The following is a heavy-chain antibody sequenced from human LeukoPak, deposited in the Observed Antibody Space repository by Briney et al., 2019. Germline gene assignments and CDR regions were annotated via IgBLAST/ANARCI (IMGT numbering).Heavy chain of an antibody. Sequence: RASVKVSCKASGGTFSSYAISWVRQAPGQGLEWMGGIIPIFGTANYAQKFQGRVTMTRNTSISTAYMELSSLRSEDTAVYYCARGTLYSSSWYAYYDSSGTKWFDPWGQGTLVTVSS. CDR3: ARGTLYSSSWYAYYDSSGTKWFDP. CDR1: GGTFSSYA. J-gene: IGHJ5*02. D-gene: IGHD3-22*01. V-gene: IGHV1-69*05. CDR2: IIPIFGTA.